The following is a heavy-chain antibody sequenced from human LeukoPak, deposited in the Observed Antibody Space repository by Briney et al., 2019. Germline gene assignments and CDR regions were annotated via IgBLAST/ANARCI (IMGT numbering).Heavy chain of an antibody. CDR2: INPNTGGT. CDR3: AREREAFDI. V-gene: IGHV1-2*02. CDR1: GYTFTSYF. J-gene: IGHJ3*02. Sequence: ASVMVSCKASGYTFTSYFMHWARQAPGQGLEWMGWINPNTGGTKYAQKFQGRVTMTRDTSISTAYMDLSRLTSDDTAVYYCAREREAFDIWGHGTMVSVSS.